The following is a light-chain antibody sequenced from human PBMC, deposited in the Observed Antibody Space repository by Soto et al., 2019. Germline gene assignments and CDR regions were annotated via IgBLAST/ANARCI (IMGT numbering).Light chain of an antibody. Sequence: DIQMTQSPSTLPASGGYSVTITCRADQSIITWLAWYQQKPGKAPNLLIYKASRLETGVPSRFSGSGPGTEFTLTISFLQPDDFATYYCQQYNSYSPLPFGGGTKVDIX. CDR2: KAS. J-gene: IGKJ4*01. V-gene: IGKV1-5*03. CDR3: QQYNSYSPLP. CDR1: QSIITW.